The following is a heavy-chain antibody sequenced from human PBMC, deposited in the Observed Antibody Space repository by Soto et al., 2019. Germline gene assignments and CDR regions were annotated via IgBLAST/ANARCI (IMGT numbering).Heavy chain of an antibody. D-gene: IGHD1-20*01. CDR2: ISYDGSNK. V-gene: IGHV3-30*18. Sequence: GGSLRLSCAASGFTFSSYGMHWVRQAPGKGLEWVAAISYDGSNKYYADSVKGRFTISRDNSKNTLYLQMNSLRAEDTAVYYCAKDARGITGTGYYYYYYGMDVWGQGTTVTVSS. CDR1: GFTFSSYG. J-gene: IGHJ6*02. CDR3: AKDARGITGTGYYYYYYGMDV.